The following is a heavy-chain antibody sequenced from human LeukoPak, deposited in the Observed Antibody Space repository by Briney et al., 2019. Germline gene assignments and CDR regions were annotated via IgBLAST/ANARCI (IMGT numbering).Heavy chain of an antibody. J-gene: IGHJ3*02. D-gene: IGHD2-15*01. CDR1: GFTFSNAW. CDR3: TTYKYCSGGGCYSAAFDI. CDR2: IKSKTDGGTT. Sequence: PGGSLRLSCAASGFTFSNAWMSWVRQAPGKGLEWVGRIKSKTDGGTTDYAAPVKGRFTIPRDDSKNTLNLQMNSLKTEDTAVYYCTTYKYCSGGGCYSAAFDIWGQGTMVTVSS. V-gene: IGHV3-15*01.